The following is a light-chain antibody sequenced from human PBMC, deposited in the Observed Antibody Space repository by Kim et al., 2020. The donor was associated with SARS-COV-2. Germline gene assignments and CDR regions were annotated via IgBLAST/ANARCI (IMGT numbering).Light chain of an antibody. CDR3: QQYGSSPLT. V-gene: IGKV3D-20*01. J-gene: IGKJ4*01. Sequence: PGEGATLSCGASQSVTSGYLAWYQHKPGLAPRLLIYDTSSRATGIPDRFSGSGSGTDFTLTITRLEPEDFAVYYCQQYGSSPLTFGGGTKVDIK. CDR1: QSVTSGY. CDR2: DTS.